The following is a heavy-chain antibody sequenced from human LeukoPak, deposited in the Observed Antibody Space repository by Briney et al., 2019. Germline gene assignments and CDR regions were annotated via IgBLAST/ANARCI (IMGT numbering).Heavy chain of an antibody. J-gene: IGHJ3*02. V-gene: IGHV4-59*08. CDR2: IYYSGST. D-gene: IGHD1-26*01. CDR1: GGSISTYS. Sequence: NPSETLSLTCTASGGSISTYSRSWIRQPPGKGLEWIGYIYYSGSTNYNPSLKSRVTISVDTSKNQFSLKLSSVTAADTAVYYCERHRRDYYNPIGAFDIWGQGTMVTVSS. CDR3: ERHRRDYYNPIGAFDI.